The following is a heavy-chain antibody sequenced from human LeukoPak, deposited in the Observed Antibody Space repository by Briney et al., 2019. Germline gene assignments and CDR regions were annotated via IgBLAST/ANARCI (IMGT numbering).Heavy chain of an antibody. J-gene: IGHJ6*02. D-gene: IGHD2-2*01. CDR1: GGSFSGYY. CDR3: ARAGCSSTSCYYGYGYYYYYGMDV. CDR2: INHSGST. Sequence: PSETLSLPCAVYGGSFSGYYWSLIRQPPGKGLEWIGEINHSGSTNYNPSLKSRVTISVDTSKNQFSLKLSSVTAADTAVYYCARAGCSSTSCYYGYGYYYYYGMDVWGQGTTVTVSS. V-gene: IGHV4-34*01.